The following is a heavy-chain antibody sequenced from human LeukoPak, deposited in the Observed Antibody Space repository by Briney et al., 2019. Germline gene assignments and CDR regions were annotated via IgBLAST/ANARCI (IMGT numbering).Heavy chain of an antibody. V-gene: IGHV4-59*01. CDR1: GGSISSYY. CDR3: ARGVRSGSYYWTLHFDY. CDR2: IYYSGST. Sequence: SETLSLTRTVSGGSISSYYWSWIRQPPGKGLEWIGYIYYSGSTNYNPSLKSRVTISVDTSKNQFSLKLSSVTAADTAVYYCARGVRSGSYYWTLHFDYWGQGTLVTVSS. J-gene: IGHJ4*02. D-gene: IGHD1-26*01.